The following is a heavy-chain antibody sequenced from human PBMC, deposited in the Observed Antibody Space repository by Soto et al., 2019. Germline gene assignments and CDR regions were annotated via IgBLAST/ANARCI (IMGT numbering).Heavy chain of an antibody. CDR2: TRSNGEYT. CDR1: GFTFSNYA. CDR3: AKESMSVAVSASRVYGMDV. J-gene: IGHJ6*02. D-gene: IGHD6-6*01. Sequence: GGSLRLSCAGSGFTFSNYAMTWVRQAPGKRLEWVSTTRSNGEYTYYADSVKGRFTVSGDNSQNALFLEMSSLRAEDTAVYYCAKESMSVAVSASRVYGMDVWGQGTTVTVSS. V-gene: IGHV3-23*01.